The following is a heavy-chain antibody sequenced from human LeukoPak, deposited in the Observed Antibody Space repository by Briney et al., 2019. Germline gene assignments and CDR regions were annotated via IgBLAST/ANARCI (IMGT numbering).Heavy chain of an antibody. V-gene: IGHV4-34*01. CDR3: ARGLEGYGYGYSEFDY. CDR2: INHSGST. CDR1: GFTFSSYS. J-gene: IGHJ4*02. Sequence: GSLRLSCAASGFTFSSYSMNWVRQPPGKGLEWIGEINHSGSTNYNPSLKSRVTISVGTSKNQFSLKLSSVTAADTAVYYCARGLEGYGYGYSEFDYWGQGTLVTVSS. D-gene: IGHD5-18*01.